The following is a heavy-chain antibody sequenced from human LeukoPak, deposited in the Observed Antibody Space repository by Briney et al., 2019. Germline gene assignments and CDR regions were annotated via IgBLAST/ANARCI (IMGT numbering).Heavy chain of an antibody. J-gene: IGHJ4*02. V-gene: IGHV4-34*01. D-gene: IGHD1-1*01. CDR3: ARYVPVRTGTTRASFDY. Sequence: PSETLSLTCAVYGGSFSDYDWSWIRQPPGKGLEWIGEINQSGDTNCDPSLKSRVSMSIDTSKSQFSLNLRSVTAADTAVYYCARYVPVRTGTTRASFDYWGQGTLVTVSS. CDR2: INQSGDT. CDR1: GGSFSDYD.